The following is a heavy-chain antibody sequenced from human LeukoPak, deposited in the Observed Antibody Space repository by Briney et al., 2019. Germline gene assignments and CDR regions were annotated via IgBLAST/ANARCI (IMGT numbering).Heavy chain of an antibody. CDR3: ARHEGGSYPDYFDY. CDR1: GGSISSGGYY. V-gene: IGHV4-31*03. Sequence: SQTLSLTCTVSGGSISSGGYYWSWIRQHPGKGLEWIGYIYYSGSTYYNPSLKSRVTISVDTSKNQFSLKLSSVTAADTAVYYCARHEGGSYPDYFDYWGQGTLVTVSS. J-gene: IGHJ4*02. CDR2: IYYSGST. D-gene: IGHD1-26*01.